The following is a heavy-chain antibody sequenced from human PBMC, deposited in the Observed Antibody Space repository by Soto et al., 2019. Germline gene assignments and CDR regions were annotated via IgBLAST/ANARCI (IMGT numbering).Heavy chain of an antibody. CDR3: ARGHWTQTLADYYLDF. CDR2: IDTNNGRT. V-gene: IGHV1-3*04. CDR1: GFTFIGSS. Sequence: QVQLVQSGAEVKKPGASVQVSCKASGFTFIGSSIHWLRQAPGQNLQWLGWIDTNNGRTKYSQTFQGRVTISRDTSASTTYMDLNSLRSEDTAVYYCARGHWTQTLADYYLDFWAQGTLVTVSS. J-gene: IGHJ4*02. D-gene: IGHD1-1*01.